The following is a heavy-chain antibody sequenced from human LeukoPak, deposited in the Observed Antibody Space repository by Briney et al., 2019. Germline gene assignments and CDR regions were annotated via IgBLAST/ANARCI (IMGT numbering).Heavy chain of an antibody. CDR3: ATDFLAAAGQASS. CDR2: INPNSGGT. Sequence: AASVKVSCKASGYTFTGYYMHWVRQAPGQGLEWMGWINPNSGGTNYAQKFQGRVTMTEDTSTDTAYMELSSLRSEDTAVYYCATDFLAAAGQASSWGQGTLVTVSS. CDR1: GYTFTGYY. J-gene: IGHJ5*02. D-gene: IGHD6-13*01. V-gene: IGHV1-2*02.